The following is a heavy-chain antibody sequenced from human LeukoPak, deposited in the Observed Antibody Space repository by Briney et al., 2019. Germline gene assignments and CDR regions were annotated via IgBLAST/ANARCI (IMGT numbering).Heavy chain of an antibody. D-gene: IGHD2-2*02. CDR2: VQHIGGET. J-gene: IGHJ6*03. Sequence: GGSLRLSCAGSGFTFSNSWMGWVRQAPGKGLEWVANVQHIGGETYYVDSVKGRFTISRDNAKNSLYLQMNSLRAEDTAVYYCARGPKEDIVVVPAAIEDYYYMDVWGKGTTVTVSS. V-gene: IGHV3-7*01. CDR1: GFTFSNSW. CDR3: ARGPKEDIVVVPAAIEDYYYMDV.